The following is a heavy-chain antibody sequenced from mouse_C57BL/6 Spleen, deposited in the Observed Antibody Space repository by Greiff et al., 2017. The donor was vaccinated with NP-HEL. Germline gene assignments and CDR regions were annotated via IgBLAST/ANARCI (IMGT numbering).Heavy chain of an antibody. J-gene: IGHJ2*01. CDR1: GYTFTSYW. V-gene: IGHV1-50*01. Sequence: QVQLQQPGAELVKPGASVKLSCKASGYTFTSYWMQWVNQRPGQGLEWIGEIDPSDSYTNYNQKFKGKATLTVDTSSSTAYMQLSSLTSEDSAVYYGARGGIRYWGQGTTLTVSS. CDR3: ARGGIRY. CDR2: IDPSDSYT. D-gene: IGHD1-1*02.